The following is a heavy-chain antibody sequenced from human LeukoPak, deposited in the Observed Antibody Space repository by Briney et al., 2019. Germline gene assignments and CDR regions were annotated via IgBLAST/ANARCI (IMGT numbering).Heavy chain of an antibody. CDR1: GFTFSIYD. D-gene: IGHD2-15*01. CDR2: ISYDGSNE. CDR3: AKDRYCSDGSCSGGFDY. V-gene: IGHV3-30*18. Sequence: GGSLRLSCAVSGFTFSIYDIHWVRQTPGKGLEWVTVISYDGSNEKYADSVKGRFTISRDNSKNTLYLQMNSLRAEDTAVYYCAKDRYCSDGSCSGGFDYWGQGTPVTVSS. J-gene: IGHJ4*02.